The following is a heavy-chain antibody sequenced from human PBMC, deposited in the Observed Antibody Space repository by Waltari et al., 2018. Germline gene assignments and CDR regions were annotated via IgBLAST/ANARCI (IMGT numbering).Heavy chain of an antibody. CDR2: IGIDSDTA. V-gene: IGHV3-23*01. Sequence: VQLLESGGSLVQPGGSLRLYCAASGFKFNTFGMSWVRQAPGKGLEWVCFIGIDSDTAHYADSVKGRFTISRDDSKDTLYLQMNSLRVEDTARYYCAKGGWLDDYGAQGTLVTVSS. CDR3: AKGGWLDDY. J-gene: IGHJ4*02. D-gene: IGHD5-12*01. CDR1: GFKFNTFG.